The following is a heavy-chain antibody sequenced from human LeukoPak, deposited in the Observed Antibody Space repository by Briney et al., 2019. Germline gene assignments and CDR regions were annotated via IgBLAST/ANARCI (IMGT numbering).Heavy chain of an antibody. J-gene: IGHJ5*02. CDR1: GYTFTGYY. Sequence: ASVKVSCKASGYTFTGYYMHWVRQAPGKGLDWMERINPNSGGTNSAQNFQGRVTMTRDTSISTAYMELSRLRSDDTAVYYCARSTLLDPNWFDPWGQGTLVTVSS. D-gene: IGHD3-10*01. CDR2: INPNSGGT. CDR3: ARSTLLDPNWFDP. V-gene: IGHV1-2*06.